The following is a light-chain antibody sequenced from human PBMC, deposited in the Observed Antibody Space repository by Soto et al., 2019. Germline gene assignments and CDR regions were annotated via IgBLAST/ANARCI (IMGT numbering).Light chain of an antibody. J-gene: IGKJ1*01. CDR1: QSLVSSDGTTY. CDR3: MQASHWPWK. V-gene: IGKV2-30*01. CDR2: KVS. Sequence: DVGMTQSPLSLPVTLGQPASISCRSSQSLVSSDGTTYLNWFQQRPGQSPRRLIYKVSNRGSGEPDRFGGSGSGADFTLKISRVEAEDVGVDYCMQASHWPWKVGQGTEVEIK.